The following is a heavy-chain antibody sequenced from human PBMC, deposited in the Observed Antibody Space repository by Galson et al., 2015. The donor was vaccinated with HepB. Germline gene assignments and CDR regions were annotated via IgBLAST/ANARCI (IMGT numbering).Heavy chain of an antibody. D-gene: IGHD2-2*01. CDR2: VNHPRGT. CDR3: ARRSGYCSTTYCYKFFDY. Sequence: LSLTCAVYGGSFSAFYWSWIRQSPGKGLEWIGEVNHPRGTNYNPSLKSRVTISIDTSKNQFSLTLSSVTAADTAIYYCARRSGYCSTTYCYKFFDYWGQGALVTVSS. CDR1: GGSFSAFY. V-gene: IGHV4-34*01. J-gene: IGHJ4*02.